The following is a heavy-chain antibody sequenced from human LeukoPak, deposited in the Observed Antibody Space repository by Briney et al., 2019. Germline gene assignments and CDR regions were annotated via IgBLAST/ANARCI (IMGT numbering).Heavy chain of an antibody. CDR2: MNPNSGNT. D-gene: IGHD3-16*02. J-gene: IGHJ3*02. CDR1: GYTFTGYY. V-gene: IGHV1-8*02. Sequence: ASVKVSCKASGYTFTGYYMHWVRQATGQGLEWMGWMNPNSGNTGYAQKFQGRVTMTRNTSISTAYMELSSLRSEDTAVYYCARGHSFEAFDIWGQGTMVTVSS. CDR3: ARGHSFEAFDI.